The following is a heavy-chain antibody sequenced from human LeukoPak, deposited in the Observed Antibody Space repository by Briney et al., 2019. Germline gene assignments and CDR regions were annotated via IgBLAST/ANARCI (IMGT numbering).Heavy chain of an antibody. CDR1: GYTFTGYY. J-gene: IGHJ5*02. D-gene: IGHD6-19*01. Sequence: ASVKVSCKASGYTFTGYYMHWVRQAPGQGLEWMGWINPNSGGTNYAQKFQGRVTMTRDTSISTAYMELSRLRSDDTAVYYCARDSTTSGWYSSTKFSNWFDPWGQGTLVTVSS. CDR2: INPNSGGT. CDR3: ARDSTTSGWYSSTKFSNWFDP. V-gene: IGHV1-2*02.